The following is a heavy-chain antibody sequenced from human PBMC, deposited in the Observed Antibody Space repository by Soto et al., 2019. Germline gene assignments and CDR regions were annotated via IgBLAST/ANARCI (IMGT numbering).Heavy chain of an antibody. CDR3: ARATGDSRAFDI. J-gene: IGHJ3*02. D-gene: IGHD7-27*01. Sequence: SETLSLTCTVADGNLRRCCYYLRWISQHPGKGLEWIGYIYYSGSTYYNPSLKSRVTISVDTSKNQFSLKLSSVTAADTALYYCARATGDSRAFDIWGQGTMVTVSS. V-gene: IGHV4-31*03. CDR1: DGNLRRCCYY. CDR2: IYYSGST.